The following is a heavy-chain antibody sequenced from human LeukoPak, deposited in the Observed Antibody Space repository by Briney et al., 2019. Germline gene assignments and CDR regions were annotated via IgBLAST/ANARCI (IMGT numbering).Heavy chain of an antibody. CDR2: ISALSGNT. CDR3: ARPYSSSSPHYFDS. V-gene: IGHV1-18*01. Sequence: ASVKVSCKASGYTFTNYGIGWVRQAPGQGLEWMGWISALSGNTNYAQKFQARVTITTDTSTSTAYMELRSLRSDDTAVYYCARPYSSSSPHYFDSWGQGTLVTVSS. D-gene: IGHD6-6*01. J-gene: IGHJ4*02. CDR1: GYTFTNYG.